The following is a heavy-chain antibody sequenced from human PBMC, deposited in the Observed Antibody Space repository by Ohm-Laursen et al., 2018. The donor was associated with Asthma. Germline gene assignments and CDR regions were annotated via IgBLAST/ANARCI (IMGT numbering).Heavy chain of an antibody. V-gene: IGHV3-30-3*01. D-gene: IGHD2-2*01. CDR1: GFTFSSYA. J-gene: IGHJ6*02. CDR3: ARGSKPAAIAWVYYYYGMDV. CDR2: ISSDGSNK. Sequence: SLRLSCAASGFTFSSYALHWVRQGPGKGLEWVAVISSDGSNKNYADSVKGRFTISRDNSKNTLYLQMNSLRAEDTAVYHCARGSKPAAIAWVYYYYGMDVWGQGTTVTVSS.